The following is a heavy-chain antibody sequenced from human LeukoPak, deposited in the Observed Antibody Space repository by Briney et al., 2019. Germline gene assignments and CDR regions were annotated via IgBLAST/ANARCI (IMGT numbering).Heavy chain of an antibody. CDR1: GASISNYY. J-gene: IGHJ4*02. CDR3: ARLGSYHDF. Sequence: PSETLSLTCTVSGASISNYYWSWIRQTPEKGLERMGHIHTSGGGSYYPSLKSRLTMSIDTSRSQLSLKLTSVTAADTAVYFCARLGSYHDFWGQGALDTVSS. CDR2: IHTSGGG. D-gene: IGHD1-26*01. V-gene: IGHV4-4*09.